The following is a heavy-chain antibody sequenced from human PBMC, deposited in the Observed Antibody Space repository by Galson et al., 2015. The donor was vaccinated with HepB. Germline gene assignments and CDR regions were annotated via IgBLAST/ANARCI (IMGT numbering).Heavy chain of an antibody. D-gene: IGHD3-10*01. CDR3: ARAWGSRGDVRQLNL. Sequence: SLRLSCAASTFSVSTNYMNWVRRTPGKGLEWVSIIYSDGSTYYADSVKGRFTISRDNSKNTLYLQMNSLRAEDTAVYYCARAWGSRGDVRQLNLWGQGTQVTVSS. V-gene: IGHV3-53*01. CDR2: IYSDGST. J-gene: IGHJ4*02. CDR1: TFSVSTNY.